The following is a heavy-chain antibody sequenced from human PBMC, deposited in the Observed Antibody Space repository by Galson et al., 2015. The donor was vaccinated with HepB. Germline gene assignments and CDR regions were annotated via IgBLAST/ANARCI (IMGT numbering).Heavy chain of an antibody. CDR3: AKEVDGGSWAMDY. CDR2: ISYDGSNK. CDR1: GFTFSSYG. Sequence: SLRLSCAASGFTFSSYGMHWVRQAPGKGLEWVAVISYDGSNKYYADSVKGRFTISRDNSKNTLYLQMNSLRAEDTAVYYCAKEVDGGSWAMDYWGQGTLVTVSS. J-gene: IGHJ4*02. V-gene: IGHV3-30*18. D-gene: IGHD2-15*01.